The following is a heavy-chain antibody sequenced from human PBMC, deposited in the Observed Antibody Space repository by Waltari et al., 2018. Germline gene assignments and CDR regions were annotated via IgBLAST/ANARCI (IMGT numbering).Heavy chain of an antibody. D-gene: IGHD2-2*01. Sequence: VQLVQSGSELKKPGASVKVSCKASGYTFTSYAIIWLRRAPGQGLELMGWINTNTGNPTYVQGFTGRFVFSLDTSVSTAYLQISSLKAEDTAVYYCVREVVPTSTIVVNWFDPWGQGTLVTVSS. CDR2: INTNTGNP. J-gene: IGHJ5*02. CDR1: GYTFTSYA. CDR3: VREVVPTSTIVVNWFDP. V-gene: IGHV7-4-1*02.